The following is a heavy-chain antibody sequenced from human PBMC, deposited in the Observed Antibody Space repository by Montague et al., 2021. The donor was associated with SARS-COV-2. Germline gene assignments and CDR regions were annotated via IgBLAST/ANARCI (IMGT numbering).Heavy chain of an antibody. J-gene: IGHJ6*02. CDR1: GGSVSSGSYY. D-gene: IGHD3-3*01. CDR3: ARDPWHITIFGVVTRYGRDV. Sequence: SETLSLTCTVSGGSVSSGSYYWSWIRQPPGKGLEWIGYIYYSGSTXYNPSLESRVTISVDTSKNQFSLKLSSVTAADTAVYYCARDPWHITIFGVVTRYGRDVWGQGTTVT. CDR2: IYYSGST. V-gene: IGHV4-61*01.